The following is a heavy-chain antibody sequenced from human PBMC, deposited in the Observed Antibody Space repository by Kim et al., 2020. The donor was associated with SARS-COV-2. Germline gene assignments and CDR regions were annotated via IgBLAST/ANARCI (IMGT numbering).Heavy chain of an antibody. CDR2: ISSNGFDT. V-gene: IGHV3-64*02. CDR1: GFIFHTSA. Sequence: GGSLRLSCAASGFIFHTSAMHWARQTPGKGLEYVSAISSNGFDTYYADSVRGRFTISRDNSKNTLFLQMGSLRPEDMGVYYCAREGRHCSGTACYVFDYWGQGTPVTVSS. D-gene: IGHD2-2*01. J-gene: IGHJ4*02. CDR3: AREGRHCSGTACYVFDY.